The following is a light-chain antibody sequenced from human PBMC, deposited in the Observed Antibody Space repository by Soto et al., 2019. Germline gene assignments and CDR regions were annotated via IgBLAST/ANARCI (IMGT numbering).Light chain of an antibody. Sequence: QAVVTQSPSASASLGASVKLTCTLSSGHSRYAIAWHQQQPEKGPRYLMKLNSDGSHNKGDGIPDRFSGSSSGAERYLTISSLQSEDEADYYCQTWDTGIRVFGGGTKVTVL. CDR1: SGHSRYA. CDR2: LNSDGSH. V-gene: IGLV4-69*01. CDR3: QTWDTGIRV. J-gene: IGLJ3*02.